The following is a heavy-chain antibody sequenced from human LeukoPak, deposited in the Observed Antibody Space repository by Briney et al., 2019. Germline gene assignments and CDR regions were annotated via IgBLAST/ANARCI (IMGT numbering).Heavy chain of an antibody. D-gene: IGHD6-6*01. CDR3: ARGGPIAARRTYYFDY. V-gene: IGHV1-2*02. CDR2: VNPNSGGT. CDR1: GYTFTGYY. Sequence: GASVKVSCKASGYTFTGYYMHWVRQAPGQGLEWMGWVNPNSGGTNYAQKFQGRVTMTRDTSISTAYMELSRLRSDDTAVYYCARGGPIAARRTYYFDYWGQGTLVTVSS. J-gene: IGHJ4*02.